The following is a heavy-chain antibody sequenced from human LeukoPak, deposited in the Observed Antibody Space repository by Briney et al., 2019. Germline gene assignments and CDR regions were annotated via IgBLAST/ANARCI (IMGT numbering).Heavy chain of an antibody. CDR1: GIPYTYAW. V-gene: IGHV3-15*01. J-gene: IGHJ4*02. CDR2: IKSKTDGCTT. CDR3: AKYGSGWSYDY. Sequence: GGSLRLSCAASGIPYTYAWMSWVRQAPGKGLEWVGRIKSKTDGCTTEYAAPVKGRFTISRDDSKSTLYLQMNSLKTEDTAVYYCAKYGSGWSYDYWGQGTLVTVSS. D-gene: IGHD6-19*01.